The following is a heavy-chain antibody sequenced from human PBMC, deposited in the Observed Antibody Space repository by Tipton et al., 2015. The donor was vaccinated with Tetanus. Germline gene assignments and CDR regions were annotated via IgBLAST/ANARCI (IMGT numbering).Heavy chain of an antibody. Sequence: TLSLTCAVSGGLLSTGGYSWGWIRQPPGQGLEWIGYIYHTGSTYYNPSLRGRVTISTVGSKNHVSLRLTSVTAADTGVYFCARDQGGGRVARLNWFGPWGQGTLVTVSS. CDR2: IYHTGST. CDR3: ARDQGGGRVARLNWFGP. CDR1: GGLLSTGGYS. D-gene: IGHD3-16*01. J-gene: IGHJ5*02. V-gene: IGHV4-30-2*01.